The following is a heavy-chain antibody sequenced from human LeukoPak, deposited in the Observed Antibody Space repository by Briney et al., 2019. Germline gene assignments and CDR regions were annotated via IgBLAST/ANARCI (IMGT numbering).Heavy chain of an antibody. V-gene: IGHV4-4*07. CDR2: IYTSGST. Sequence: TSETLPLTCTVSGGSISSYHWSWIRQPAGKGLEWIGRIYTSGSTNYNPSLKSRVTISVDTSKNQFSLKLSSVTAADTAVYYCARVSWFDELPNYWGQGTLVSVSS. CDR3: ARVSWFDELPNY. CDR1: GGSISSYH. D-gene: IGHD3-10*01. J-gene: IGHJ4*02.